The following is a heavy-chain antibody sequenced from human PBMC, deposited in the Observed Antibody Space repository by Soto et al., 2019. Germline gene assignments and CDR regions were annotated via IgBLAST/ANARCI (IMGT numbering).Heavy chain of an antibody. J-gene: IGHJ5*02. D-gene: IGHD2-15*01. Sequence: GGSLRLSCAASGFTFSSYEMNWVRQAPGKGLEWVSYISSSGSTIYYADSAKGRFTISRDNAKNSLCLQMNSLRAEDTAVYYCARDHYCSGGSCYAPGWFDPWGQGTLVTVSS. CDR2: ISSSGSTI. CDR1: GFTFSSYE. V-gene: IGHV3-48*03. CDR3: ARDHYCSGGSCYAPGWFDP.